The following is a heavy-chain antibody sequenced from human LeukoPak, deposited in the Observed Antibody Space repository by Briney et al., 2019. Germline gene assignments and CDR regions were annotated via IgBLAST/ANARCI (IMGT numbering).Heavy chain of an antibody. CDR2: INPNSGGT. Sequence: ASVKVSCKASGYTFTSYGISWVRQAPGQGLEWMGWINPNSGGTNYAQKFQGRVTMTRDTSISTAYMELSRLRSDDTAVYYCARGPAVVRGVNFYWGQGTLVTVSS. CDR1: GYTFTSYG. V-gene: IGHV1-2*02. D-gene: IGHD3-10*01. CDR3: ARGPAVVRGVNFY. J-gene: IGHJ4*02.